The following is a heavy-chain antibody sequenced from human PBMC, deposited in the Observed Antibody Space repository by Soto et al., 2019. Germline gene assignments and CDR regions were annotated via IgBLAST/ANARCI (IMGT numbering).Heavy chain of an antibody. CDR3: ASDRRAAHWYYYGMDV. CDR1: GFTFSDYY. V-gene: IGHV3-11*01. CDR2: ISSSASTI. J-gene: IGHJ6*02. D-gene: IGHD6-25*01. Sequence: PGGSLRLSCAASGFTFSDYYMSWIRQAPGKGLEWVSYISSSASTIYYADSVKGRFTISWDNAKNSLYLQMNSLRAEDTAVYYCASDRRAAHWYYYGMDVWGQGTTGTV.